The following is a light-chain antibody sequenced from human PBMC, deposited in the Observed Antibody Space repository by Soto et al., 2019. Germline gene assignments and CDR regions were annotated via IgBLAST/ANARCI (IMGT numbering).Light chain of an antibody. CDR3: QQYSHLIT. Sequence: DIQMTQSAASLSSSVGGRVTGTCQASQDISNYLNWYQQKLGKAPKLLIYDASNLETGVPSRFSGSGSGTDFTFTISSLQPEDIATYYCQQYSHLITFGQGTRLEI. V-gene: IGKV1-33*01. CDR1: QDISNY. CDR2: DAS. J-gene: IGKJ5*01.